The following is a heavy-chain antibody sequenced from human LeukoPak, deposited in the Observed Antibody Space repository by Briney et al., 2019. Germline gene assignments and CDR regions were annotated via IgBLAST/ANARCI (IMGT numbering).Heavy chain of an antibody. D-gene: IGHD4-17*01. CDR2: ISSGSGTI. CDR1: GSTFSSYN. J-gene: IGHJ2*01. V-gene: IGHV3-48*01. Sequence: GGSLRLSCAASGSTFSSYNINWVRQAPGKGLEWVSYISSGSGTIYYADSVKGRFTISRDNAKNSLFLQMNSLRAEDPAVYYCAALRGLQNWYFDLWGRGTLVTVPS. CDR3: AALRGLQNWYFDL.